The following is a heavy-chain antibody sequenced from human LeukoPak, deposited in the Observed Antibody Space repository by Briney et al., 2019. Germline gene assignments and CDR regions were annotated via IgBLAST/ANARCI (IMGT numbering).Heavy chain of an antibody. J-gene: IGHJ4*02. CDR3: ARVFSDYGDY. Sequence: GASVKVSCKASEGTFSSYAISWVRQAPGQGLEWMGGIIPIFGTANYAQKFQGRVTITADESTSTAYMELSSLRSEDTAVYYCARVFSDYGDYWGQGTLVTVSS. D-gene: IGHD3-3*01. V-gene: IGHV1-69*13. CDR1: EGTFSSYA. CDR2: IIPIFGTA.